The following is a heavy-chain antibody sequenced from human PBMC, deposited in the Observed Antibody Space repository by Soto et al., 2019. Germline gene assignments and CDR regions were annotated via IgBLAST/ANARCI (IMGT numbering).Heavy chain of an antibody. Sequence: SLRLSCVASGFTFEDHAMHWVRQGPGKGREWVSGISWKSGIIGYAAAVKGRCTMSRDNVKNSLDLQSSSLRSEDTAAYYCVRHMGHYDVWSNHDRGRDVWGQGTTGAASS. CDR2: ISWKSGII. J-gene: IGHJ6*02. CDR3: VRHMGHYDVWSNHDRGRDV. D-gene: IGHD3-3*01. V-gene: IGHV3-9*01. CDR1: GFTFEDHA.